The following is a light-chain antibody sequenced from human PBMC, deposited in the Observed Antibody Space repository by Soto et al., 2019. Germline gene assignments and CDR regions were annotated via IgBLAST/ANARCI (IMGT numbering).Light chain of an antibody. CDR1: QSVTSSY. Sequence: EIVLTQSPGTLSLSPGERATLSCRASQSVTSSYLAWWQQKPGQAPRLLIYGASSRATGIPDRFSGSGSGTDFTLTISRLEPEDFAVYYCQQYGTTRITFGQGTRLEIK. CDR2: GAS. V-gene: IGKV3-20*01. J-gene: IGKJ5*01. CDR3: QQYGTTRIT.